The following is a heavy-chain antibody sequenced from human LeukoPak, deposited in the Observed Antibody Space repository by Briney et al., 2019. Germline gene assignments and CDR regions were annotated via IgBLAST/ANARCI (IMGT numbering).Heavy chain of an antibody. V-gene: IGHV3-33*01. J-gene: IGHJ4*02. Sequence: GRSLRLSCAASGFSFSTYGMHWVRQAPGKGLEWVAMIWYDASGQHYADSVKGRFTISGDTSKNTLYLQMNSLRAEDTAVYFCARDSLYDDNGYYHYFDYWGQGTLVTVSS. D-gene: IGHD3-22*01. CDR2: IWYDASGQ. CDR3: ARDSLYDDNGYYHYFDY. CDR1: GFSFSTYG.